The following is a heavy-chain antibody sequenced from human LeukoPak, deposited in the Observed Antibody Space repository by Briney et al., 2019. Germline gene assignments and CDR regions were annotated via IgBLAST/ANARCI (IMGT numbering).Heavy chain of an antibody. V-gene: IGHV3-21*01. CDR2: ISSSRSYI. Sequence: GGSLRLSCAASGFTFSVYSMNWVRQAPGKGLEWVSSISSSRSYIYYADSVKGRFTISRDNTKNSLYLQMNSLRAEDTAVYYCARGDRLTTLDCWGQGTLVTVS. CDR1: GFTFSVYS. CDR3: ARGDRLTTLDC. J-gene: IGHJ4*02. D-gene: IGHD3-16*01.